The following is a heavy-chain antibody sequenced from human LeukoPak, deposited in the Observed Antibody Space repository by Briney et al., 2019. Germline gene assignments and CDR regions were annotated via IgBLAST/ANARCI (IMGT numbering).Heavy chain of an antibody. CDR2: ISSSGSTI. D-gene: IGHD3-10*01. V-gene: IGHV3-48*03. CDR1: GFTFSSYE. CDR3: ARERVGNVRGISHDAFDV. J-gene: IGHJ3*01. Sequence: GGSLKLSCAASGFTFSSYEMNWVRQAPGKGLEWVSYISSSGSTIYYADSVKGRFTISRDNAKNSLYLQMNSLRAEDTAVYYCARERVGNVRGISHDAFDVWGQGTRVTVAS.